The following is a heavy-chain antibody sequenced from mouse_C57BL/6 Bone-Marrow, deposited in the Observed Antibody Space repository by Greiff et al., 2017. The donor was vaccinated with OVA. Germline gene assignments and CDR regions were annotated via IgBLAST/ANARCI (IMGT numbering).Heavy chain of an antibody. CDR3: ARSKNYSNYGYFDV. J-gene: IGHJ1*03. D-gene: IGHD2-5*01. Sequence: VQLQQSGAELVKPGASVKLSCKASGYTFTSYWMHWVKQRPGQGLEWIGMIHPNSGSTNYNEKFKSKATLTVDKSSSTAYMQLSSLTSEDSAVYYCARSKNYSNYGYFDVWGTGTTVTVSS. CDR2: IHPNSGST. V-gene: IGHV1-64*01. CDR1: GYTFTSYW.